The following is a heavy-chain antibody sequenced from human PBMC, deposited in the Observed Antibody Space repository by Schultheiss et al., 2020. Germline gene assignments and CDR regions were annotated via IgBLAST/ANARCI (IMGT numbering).Heavy chain of an antibody. CDR2: IWYDGSNK. V-gene: IGHV3-33*08. D-gene: IGHD2-2*01. CDR3: ANRVVPAATSYYYYGMDV. CDR1: GFTFSSYG. Sequence: GGSLRLSCAASGFTFSSYGMHWVRQAPGKGLEWVAVIWYDGSNKYYADSVKGRFTISRDNSKNTLYLQMNSLRAEDTAVYYCANRVVPAATSYYYYGMDVWGKGTTVTVSS. J-gene: IGHJ6*04.